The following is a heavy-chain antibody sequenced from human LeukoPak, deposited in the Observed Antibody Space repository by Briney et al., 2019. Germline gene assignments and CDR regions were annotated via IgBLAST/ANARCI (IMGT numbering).Heavy chain of an antibody. CDR1: GFTFSSYA. V-gene: IGHV3-23*01. J-gene: IGHJ4*02. CDR3: ARPTPHYYDSSGYPLPFDY. CDR2: ISGSGGST. Sequence: GGSLRLSCAASGFTFSSYAVSWVRQAPGKGLEWVSAISGSGGSTYYADSVKGRFTISRDNSKNTLYLQMNSLRAEDTAVYYCARPTPHYYDSSGYPLPFDYWGQGTLVTVSS. D-gene: IGHD3-22*01.